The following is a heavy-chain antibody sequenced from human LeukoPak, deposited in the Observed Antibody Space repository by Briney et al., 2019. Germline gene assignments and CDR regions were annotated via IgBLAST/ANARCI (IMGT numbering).Heavy chain of an antibody. Sequence: GGSLRLSCAASGFTFSSYERNWVRQAPGKGLEWVSYISSSGSTIYYADSVKGRFTISRDNAKNSLYLQMNSLRAEDTAVYYCARRDYYYYMDVWGKGTTVTISS. CDR3: ARRDYYYYMDV. D-gene: IGHD5-24*01. CDR2: ISSSGSTI. CDR1: GFTFSSYE. J-gene: IGHJ6*03. V-gene: IGHV3-48*03.